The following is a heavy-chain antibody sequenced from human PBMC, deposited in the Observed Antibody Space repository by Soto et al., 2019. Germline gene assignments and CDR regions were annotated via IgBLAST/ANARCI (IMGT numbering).Heavy chain of an antibody. D-gene: IGHD6-6*01. CDR3: ARGLWSPAARLWHCWLDP. CDR1: GGSFSGYY. J-gene: IGHJ5*02. Sequence: SETLSLTCAVYGGSFSGYYWSWIRQPPGKGLEWIGEINHSGSTNYNPSLKSRVTISVDTSKNQFSLKLSSVTAADTAVYYCARGLWSPAARLWHCWLDPWGQGTQVTVSS. CDR2: INHSGST. V-gene: IGHV4-34*01.